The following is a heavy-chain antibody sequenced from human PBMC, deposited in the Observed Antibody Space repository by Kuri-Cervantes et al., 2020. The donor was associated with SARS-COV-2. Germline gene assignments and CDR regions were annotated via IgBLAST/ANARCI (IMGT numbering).Heavy chain of an antibody. J-gene: IGHJ6*03. D-gene: IGHD1-26*01. Sequence: SETLSLTCTVSGGSISSSSYYWGWIRQPPGKGLEWIGSIYYSGGTYYNPSLKSRVTISVDTSKNQFSLKLSSVTAADTAVYYCARGGIVGATSRRGGYYYYYMDVWGKGTTVTVSS. CDR2: IYYSGGT. CDR3: ARGGIVGATSRRGGYYYYYMDV. V-gene: IGHV4-39*01. CDR1: GGSISSSSYY.